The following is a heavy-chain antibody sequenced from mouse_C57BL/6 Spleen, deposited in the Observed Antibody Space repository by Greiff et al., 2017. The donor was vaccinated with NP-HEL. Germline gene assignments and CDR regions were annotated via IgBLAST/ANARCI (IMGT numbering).Heavy chain of an antibody. D-gene: IGHD2-4*01. J-gene: IGHJ4*01. CDR1: GYTFTSYW. Sequence: QVQLQQPGAELVMPGASVKLSCKASGYTFTSYWMHWVKQRPGQGLEWIGEIDPSDSYPNYNQKLKGKSTLTVDKSSSTAYMQLSSLTSEDSAVYYGARSYYDYDGAMDYWGQGTSVTVSS. V-gene: IGHV1-69*01. CDR3: ARSYYDYDGAMDY. CDR2: IDPSDSYP.